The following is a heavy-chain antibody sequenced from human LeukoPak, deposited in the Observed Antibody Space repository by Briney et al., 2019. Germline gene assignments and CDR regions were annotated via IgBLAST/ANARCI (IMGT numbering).Heavy chain of an antibody. D-gene: IGHD3-10*01. CDR2: IYYSGST. Sequence: SETLSLTCTVAGGFISSYYWSWLRQPPGEALGWIGYIYYSGSTNYDPSLKRRVTISVDTSKNQFSLKLSSVTAADTAVYYCARGRGDPISMVRGVFIDYWGQGTLVTVSS. V-gene: IGHV4-59*01. J-gene: IGHJ4*02. CDR1: GGFISSYY. CDR3: ARGRGDPISMVRGVFIDY.